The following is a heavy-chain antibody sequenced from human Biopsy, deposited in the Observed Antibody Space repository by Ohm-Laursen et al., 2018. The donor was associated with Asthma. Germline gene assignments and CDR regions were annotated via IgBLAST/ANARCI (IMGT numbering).Heavy chain of an antibody. CDR1: GFMFRSFG. CDR3: AKRRGYSGHDNDY. J-gene: IGHJ4*02. V-gene: IGHV3-30*18. Sequence: SLRLSCAGSGFMFRSFGMHWVRQAPGKGLEWVAVISYDGNHKFYEDSVKGRFTISRDNSKNTLYLQMNSLRTEDTAVYYCAKRRGYSGHDNDYWGQGTLVIVSS. D-gene: IGHD5-12*01. CDR2: ISYDGNHK.